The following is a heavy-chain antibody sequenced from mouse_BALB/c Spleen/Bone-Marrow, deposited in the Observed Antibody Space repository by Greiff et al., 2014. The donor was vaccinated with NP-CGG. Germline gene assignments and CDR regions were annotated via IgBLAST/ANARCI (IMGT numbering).Heavy chain of an antibody. CDR2: IDPANGIT. V-gene: IGHV14-3*02. D-gene: IGHD2-1*01. CDR1: GFNIKDTF. CDR3: ARSGNYEGGAMDY. Sequence: VHVKQSGAELEKPGASVKLSCTASGFNIKDTFMHWMKQRPEQGLEWNGRIDPANGITKYDPKFQGEATITTDTSSNTAYLQLSSLTSEDTAVYYCARSGNYEGGAMDYWGQGTSVTVSS. J-gene: IGHJ4*01.